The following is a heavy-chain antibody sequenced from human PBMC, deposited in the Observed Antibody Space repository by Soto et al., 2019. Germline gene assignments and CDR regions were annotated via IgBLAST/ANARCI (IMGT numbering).Heavy chain of an antibody. CDR3: ARGAPFAV. V-gene: IGHV3-53*01. Sequence: GGSLRLSCAASGFTVNNTYMSWVRQPPGKGLEWVSIIYSGGDTYYADSVKGRFTISRDSSKNTVYIQMNNLRAEDTAVYYCARGAPFAVWGQGTLVTVSS. CDR1: GFTVNNTY. J-gene: IGHJ4*02. CDR2: IYSGGDT.